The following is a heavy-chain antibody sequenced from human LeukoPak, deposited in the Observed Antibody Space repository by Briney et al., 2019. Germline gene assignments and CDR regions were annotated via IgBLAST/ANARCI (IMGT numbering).Heavy chain of an antibody. J-gene: IGHJ5*02. CDR2: IHDSGTT. D-gene: IGHD3-10*01. CDR1: GASVSAYY. Sequence: SETLSLTCAVSGASVSAYYWSWVRQPPGKGLEWIGYIHDSGTTKNNPSLKSRVTMSVDTSKNQFSLKLSSVTAADTAVYYCARDNYYGSGSYYPGLFDPWGQGTLVTVSS. V-gene: IGHV4-59*02. CDR3: ARDNYYGSGSYYPGLFDP.